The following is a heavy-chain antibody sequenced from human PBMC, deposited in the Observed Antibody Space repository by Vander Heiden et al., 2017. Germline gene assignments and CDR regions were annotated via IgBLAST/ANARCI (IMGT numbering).Heavy chain of an antibody. Sequence: QVTLRESGPALVKPTQTLTLTCTFSGLSLSTSGMCVSWIRQPPGQALEWLALIDWDDDKYYSTSLKTRLAISKETSKNQVVLTMTNMDPVDRATYYCARSVRYRRGWAYYYYGMGVWGQGNTVTVSS. CDR2: IDWDDDK. V-gene: IGHV2-70*01. J-gene: IGHJ6*02. CDR1: GLSLSTSGMC. CDR3: ARSVRYRRGWAYYYYGMGV. D-gene: IGHD6-19*01.